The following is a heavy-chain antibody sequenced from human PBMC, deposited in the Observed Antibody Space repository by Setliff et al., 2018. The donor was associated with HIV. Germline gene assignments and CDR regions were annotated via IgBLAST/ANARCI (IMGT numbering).Heavy chain of an antibody. CDR3: ARSGGTGDFDY. CDR2: INHSGST. CDR1: GGSFSGYF. V-gene: IGHV4-34*01. D-gene: IGHD1-7*01. Sequence: LSLTCAVYGGSFSGYFWSWIRQPPGKGLEWIGEINHSGSTYYNPSLKSRVTTSLDTSKNQFSLRLSSVTAADTAVYHCARSGGTGDFDYWGRGTLVTVSS. J-gene: IGHJ4*01.